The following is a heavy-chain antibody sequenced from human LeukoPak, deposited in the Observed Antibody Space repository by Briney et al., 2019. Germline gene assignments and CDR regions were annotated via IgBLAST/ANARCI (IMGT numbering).Heavy chain of an antibody. V-gene: IGHV1-69*13. CDR2: IIPIFGTA. CDR1: GGTFSSYA. Sequence: ASVKVSCKASGGTFSSYAISWVRQAPGQGLEWMGGIIPIFGTANYAQKFQGTVTITADESTSTAYMELSSLRSEDTAVYYCARADYYDSSGYSIYFDYWGQGTLVTVSS. CDR3: ARADYYDSSGYSIYFDY. D-gene: IGHD3-22*01. J-gene: IGHJ4*02.